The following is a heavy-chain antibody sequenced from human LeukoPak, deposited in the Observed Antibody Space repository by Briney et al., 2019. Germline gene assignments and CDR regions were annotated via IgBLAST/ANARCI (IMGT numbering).Heavy chain of an antibody. CDR3: AGGVGWHFAL. D-gene: IGHD3-10*01. V-gene: IGHV3-64*01. CDR1: GFSVSSNY. CDR2: ISSNGGST. J-gene: IGHJ2*01. Sequence: PGGSLRLSCAASGFSVSSNYMGWVRQAPGKGLEYVSAISSNGGSTYYANSVKGRFTISRDNSKNTLYLQMGSLRAEDVAVYYCAGGVGWHFALWGRGTLVTVSS.